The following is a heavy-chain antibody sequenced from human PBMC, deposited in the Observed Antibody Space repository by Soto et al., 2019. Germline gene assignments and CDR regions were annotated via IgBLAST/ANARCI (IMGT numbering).Heavy chain of an antibody. CDR2: INPILSMS. Sequence: QGQLVQSGAEVKRPGSSGKVSCKASGDTFTFYSINWVRQAPGLGLEWMGRINPILSMSNYAQRFQGRVTMTADKSTSTAYMELSSLRSEDTAIYYCASSYGSGYRAFDYWGQGALVTVSS. J-gene: IGHJ4*02. V-gene: IGHV1-69*02. CDR3: ASSYGSGYRAFDY. CDR1: GDTFTFYS. D-gene: IGHD3-10*01.